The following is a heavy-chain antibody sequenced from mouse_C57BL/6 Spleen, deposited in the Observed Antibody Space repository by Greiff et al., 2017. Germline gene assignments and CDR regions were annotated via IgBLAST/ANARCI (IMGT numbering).Heavy chain of an antibody. D-gene: IGHD2-2*01. CDR2: IDPSDSYT. Sequence: QVQLQQPGAELVMPGASVKLSCKASGYTFTSYWMHWVKQRPGQGLEWIGEIDPSDSYTNYNQKFKGKSTLTVDKSSSTAYMQLSSLTSEDSAVYYCARSMVKGTFAYWGQGTLVTVSA. J-gene: IGHJ3*01. CDR3: ARSMVKGTFAY. V-gene: IGHV1-69*01. CDR1: GYTFTSYW.